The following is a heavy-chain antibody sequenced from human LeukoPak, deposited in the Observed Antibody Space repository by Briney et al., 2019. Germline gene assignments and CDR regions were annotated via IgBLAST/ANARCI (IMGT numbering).Heavy chain of an antibody. CDR3: ARVRYCGGDCYPFDY. V-gene: IGHV4-59*01. J-gene: IGHJ4*02. CDR2: IYYTGNT. D-gene: IGHD2-21*02. CDR1: GDSITNYF. Sequence: SETLSLTCTVSGDSITNYFWSWIRQPPGKGLEWIGYIYYTGNTNYKPSLKSRVTISVDTSKNQFSLKLSSVTAADTAVYYCARVRYCGGDCYPFDYWGQGTLVTVSS.